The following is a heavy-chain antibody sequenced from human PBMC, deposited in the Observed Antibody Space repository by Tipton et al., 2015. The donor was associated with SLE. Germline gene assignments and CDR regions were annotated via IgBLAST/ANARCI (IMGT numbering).Heavy chain of an antibody. V-gene: IGHV4-39*07. D-gene: IGHD3-22*01. J-gene: IGHJ4*02. CDR2: IYYSGST. Sequence: LRLSCTVSGGSISSTSYYWGWLRQPPGKGLEWIGSIYYSGSTYYNLSLKSRVTISVDTSKNQFSLNLSPVTAADTAVYYCARSRTYDGSVDYYGFFAYWGQGTLVTVSS. CDR1: GGSISSTSYY. CDR3: ARSRTYDGSVDYYGFFAY.